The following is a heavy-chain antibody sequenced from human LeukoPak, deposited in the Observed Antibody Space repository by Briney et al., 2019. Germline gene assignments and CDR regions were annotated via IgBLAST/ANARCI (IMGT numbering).Heavy chain of an antibody. CDR3: ARGMGYSSGWPDYFDY. J-gene: IGHJ4*02. Sequence: GGSLRLSCAASGFTFSSYGMHWVRQAPGKGLEWVAAIWYDGSNKYYADSVKGRFTISRDNSKNTLYLQMNSLRAEDTAVYYCARGMGYSSGWPDYFDYWGQGTLVTVSS. CDR2: IWYDGSNK. V-gene: IGHV3-33*01. D-gene: IGHD6-19*01. CDR1: GFTFSSYG.